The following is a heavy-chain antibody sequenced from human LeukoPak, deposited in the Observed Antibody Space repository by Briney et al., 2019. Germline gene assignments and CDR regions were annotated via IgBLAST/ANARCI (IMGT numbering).Heavy chain of an antibody. CDR2: ISAYNGNT. J-gene: IGHJ3*02. V-gene: IGHV1-18*01. Sequence: ASVKVSCKASGGTFSSYAISWVRQAPGQGLEWMGWISAYNGNTNYAQKLQGRVTMTTDTSTSTAYMELRSLRSDDTAVYYCARDRDMIVVVITSDAFDIWGQGTMVTVSS. CDR3: ARDRDMIVVVITSDAFDI. D-gene: IGHD3-22*01. CDR1: GGTFSSYA.